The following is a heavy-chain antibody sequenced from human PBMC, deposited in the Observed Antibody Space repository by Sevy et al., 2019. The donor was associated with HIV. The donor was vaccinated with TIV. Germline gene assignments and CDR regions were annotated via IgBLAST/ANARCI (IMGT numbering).Heavy chain of an antibody. CDR3: AHETFGRFES. CDR2: IKADGSDK. D-gene: IGHD3-16*01. CDR1: GFTFSGNW. V-gene: IGHV3-7*01. Sequence: GGSLRLSCAASGFTFSGNWMNWVRQAPGKGLEWVANIKADGSDKHYVDSVEGRFTISRDNAKNLLFLQMNSLRVEDTAVYYCAHETFGRFESWGQGTLVTVSS. J-gene: IGHJ4*02.